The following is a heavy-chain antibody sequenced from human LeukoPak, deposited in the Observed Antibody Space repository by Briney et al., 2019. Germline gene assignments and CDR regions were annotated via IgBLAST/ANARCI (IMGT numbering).Heavy chain of an antibody. CDR3: ARGYCSSTSCYFDY. Sequence: PGGSLRLSCAASGFTFDDYGMSWVRQAPGKGLEWVSGINWNGGSTGYADSVKGRFTISRDNAKNFLYLQMNSLRAEDTALYYCARGYCSSTSCYFDYWGQGTLVTVSS. CDR2: INWNGGST. D-gene: IGHD2-2*01. V-gene: IGHV3-20*04. J-gene: IGHJ4*02. CDR1: GFTFDDYG.